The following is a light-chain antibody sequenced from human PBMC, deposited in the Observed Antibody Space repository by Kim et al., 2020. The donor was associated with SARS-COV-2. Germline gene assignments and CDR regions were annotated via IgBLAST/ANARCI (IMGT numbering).Light chain of an antibody. V-gene: IGKV3-11*01. CDR2: DAS. J-gene: IGKJ2*01. Sequence: EIVLTQSPATLSLSPGERATLSCRASQSVSSYLAWYQQKPGQAPRLLIYDASNRATGIPARFSGSGSGTDFTLTISSLEPEDFAVYYCQQRSNWPYTLGRETKLEI. CDR1: QSVSSY. CDR3: QQRSNWPYT.